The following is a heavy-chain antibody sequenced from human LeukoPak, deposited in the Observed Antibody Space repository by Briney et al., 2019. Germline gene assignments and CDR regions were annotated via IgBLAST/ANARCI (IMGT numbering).Heavy chain of an antibody. CDR1: GFTFSSYG. Sequence: GGSLRLSCAASGFTFSSYGMHWVRQAPGKGLEWVAVISYDGSNKYYADSVKGRFTISRDNSKNTLYLQMNSLRAEDTAVYYCAKESYYYGSGSQAFQHWGQGTLVTVSS. J-gene: IGHJ1*01. CDR3: AKESYYYGSGSQAFQH. CDR2: ISYDGSNK. D-gene: IGHD3-10*01. V-gene: IGHV3-30*18.